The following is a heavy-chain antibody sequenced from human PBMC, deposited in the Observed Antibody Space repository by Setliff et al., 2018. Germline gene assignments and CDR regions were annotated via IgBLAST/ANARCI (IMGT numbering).Heavy chain of an antibody. D-gene: IGHD3-22*01. Sequence: PSETLSLTCAVSGYSISSDSYRGWIRQPPGKGLEWIGSIYHSGRNYYNPSLKSRVIISVDTSKNQFSLKLSSVTAADTAVYYCARHYYDSGGYYIDYCGQGTLVTVSS. CDR3: ARHYYDSGGYYIDY. J-gene: IGHJ4*02. V-gene: IGHV4-38-2*01. CDR1: GYSISSDSY. CDR2: IYHSGRN.